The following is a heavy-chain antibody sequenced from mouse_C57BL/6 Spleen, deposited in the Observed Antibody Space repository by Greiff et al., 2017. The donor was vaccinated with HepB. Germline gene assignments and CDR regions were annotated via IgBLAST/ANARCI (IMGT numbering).Heavy chain of an antibody. Sequence: EVQLQQSGAELVRPGASVKLSCTASGFNIKDDYMHWVKQRPEQGLEWIGWIDPENGDTEYASKFQGKATITADTSSNTAYLQLSSLTSEDTAVYYCTTGTTVVAVWYFDVWGTGTTVTVSS. CDR1: GFNIKDDY. CDR2: IDPENGDT. J-gene: IGHJ1*03. CDR3: TTGTTVVAVWYFDV. D-gene: IGHD1-1*01. V-gene: IGHV14-4*01.